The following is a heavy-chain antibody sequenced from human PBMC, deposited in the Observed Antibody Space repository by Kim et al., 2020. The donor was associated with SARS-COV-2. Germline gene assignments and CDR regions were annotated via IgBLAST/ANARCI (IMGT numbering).Heavy chain of an antibody. J-gene: IGHJ3*02. D-gene: IGHD3-22*01. Sequence: SETLSLTCTVSGGSISSSSYYWGWIRQPPGKGLEWIGSIYYSGSTYYNPSLKSRVTISVDTSKNQFSLKLSSVTAADTAVYYCARIYVSSGYYYVGAFDIWGQGTMVTVSS. CDR1: GGSISSSSYY. CDR3: ARIYVSSGYYYVGAFDI. V-gene: IGHV4-39*01. CDR2: IYYSGST.